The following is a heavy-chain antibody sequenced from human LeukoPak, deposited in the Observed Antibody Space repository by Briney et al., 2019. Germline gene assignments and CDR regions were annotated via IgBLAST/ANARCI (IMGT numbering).Heavy chain of an antibody. V-gene: IGHV3-30-3*01. CDR2: FSYDGSSK. J-gene: IGHJ4*02. CDR1: GFTFSSYA. D-gene: IGHD5-24*01. CDR3: ARLKMATMAVDY. Sequence: GGSLRLSCAASGFTFSSYAMHWVRQAPGKGLEWVTLFSYDGSSKYYADSVRGRFTISRDNSKNTLYLQMNSLRADDSAVYYCARLKMATMAVDYWGQGTLVTVSS.